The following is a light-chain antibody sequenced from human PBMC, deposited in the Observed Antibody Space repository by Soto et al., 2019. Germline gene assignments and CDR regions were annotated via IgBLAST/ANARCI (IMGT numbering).Light chain of an antibody. CDR3: QSYDSSLSGSL. J-gene: IGLJ1*01. CDR2: GNR. CDR1: SANNGAGYD. V-gene: IGLV1-40*01. Sequence: VLTHPPASSFHPARSCVTLCTANSANNGAGYDVPWYQQLPGTAPTLLIYGNRNRPSGVPDRFSGSKSGTSASLAITGLQAEDEADYYCQSYDSSLSGSLFGTGTKVTV.